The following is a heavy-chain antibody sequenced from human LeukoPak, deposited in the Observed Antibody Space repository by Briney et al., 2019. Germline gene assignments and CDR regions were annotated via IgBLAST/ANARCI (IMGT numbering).Heavy chain of an antibody. CDR3: ARRGYCSSTSCYEYWFDP. D-gene: IGHD2-2*01. V-gene: IGHV4-39*01. Sequence: SETLSLTCTVSGGSISSSSYYWGWIRQPPGKGLEWIGIIYYSGSTYYNPSLKSRLTISVDTSKNQFSLKLSSVTATDTAVYYCARRGYCSSTSCYEYWFDPWGQGTLVPVSS. J-gene: IGHJ5*02. CDR1: GGSISSSSYY. CDR2: IYYSGST.